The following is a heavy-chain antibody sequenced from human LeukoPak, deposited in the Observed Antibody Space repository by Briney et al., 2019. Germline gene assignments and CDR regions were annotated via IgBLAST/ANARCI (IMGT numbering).Heavy chain of an antibody. CDR2: INPNSGGT. Sequence: ASVKVSCKASGYTFTGYYMHWLRQAPGQGLEWMGWINPNSGGTNYAQKFQGRVTITRDTSISTAYMELSRLRSDDTAVYYCARDYYYDSSGSFDYWGQGTLVTVSS. CDR3: ARDYYYDSSGSFDY. V-gene: IGHV1-2*02. J-gene: IGHJ4*02. D-gene: IGHD3-22*01. CDR1: GYTFTGYY.